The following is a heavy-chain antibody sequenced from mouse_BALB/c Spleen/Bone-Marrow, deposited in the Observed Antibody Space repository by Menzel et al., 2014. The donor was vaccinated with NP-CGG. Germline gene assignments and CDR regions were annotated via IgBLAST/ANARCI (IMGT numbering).Heavy chain of an antibody. J-gene: IGHJ1*01. CDR2: INPSSGYT. CDR3: AIYDDEVRYFDV. Sequence: QVQLQQSGAELARPGASVKMSCKASGYTFTSYTMHWVKQRPGHGLEWIGYINPSSGYTNYNQKFKDKATLTADKSSSTAYMQLSSLTYEDSAVYYCAIYDDEVRYFDVWGAGTTVTVSS. D-gene: IGHD2-4*01. V-gene: IGHV1-4*01. CDR1: GYTFTSYT.